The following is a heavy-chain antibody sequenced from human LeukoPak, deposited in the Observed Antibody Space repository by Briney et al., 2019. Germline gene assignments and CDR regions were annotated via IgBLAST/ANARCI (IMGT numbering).Heavy chain of an antibody. D-gene: IGHD2-15*01. CDR3: FTKKWCFGDN. V-gene: IGHV3-15*01. CDR1: GFNHAW. J-gene: IGHJ3*02. Sequence: GGSLRLSCAASGFNHAWMSWVRQAPGKGLEWVGRIKSTTDGGTTDYGAPVKGRFTISRDDSKNMLYIQMNSLKTEDTAVYYFFTKKWCFGDNWGQGTMVIVSS. CDR2: IKSTTDGGTT.